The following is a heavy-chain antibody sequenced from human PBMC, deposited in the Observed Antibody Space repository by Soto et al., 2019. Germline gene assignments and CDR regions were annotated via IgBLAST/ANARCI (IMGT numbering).Heavy chain of an antibody. CDR2: IYYSGST. D-gene: IGHD3-9*01. Sequence: KSSETLSLTCTVSGGPISSYYWSWIRQPPGKGLEWIGYIYYSGSTNYNPSLKSRVTISVDTSKNQFSLKLSSVTAADTAVYYCARDRYIVWSHETDYYMDVWGKGTTVTVSS. V-gene: IGHV4-59*01. CDR3: ARDRYIVWSHETDYYMDV. CDR1: GGPISSYY. J-gene: IGHJ6*03.